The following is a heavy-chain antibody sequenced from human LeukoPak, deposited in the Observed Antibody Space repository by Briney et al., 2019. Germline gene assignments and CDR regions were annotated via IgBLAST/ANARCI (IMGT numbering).Heavy chain of an antibody. CDR2: IYTSGST. Sequence: SETLSLTCTVSGGSISSYYWSWIRQPPGKGLEWIGYIYTSGSTNYNPSLKSRVTISVDTSKNQFSLRLSSVTAADTAVYYCARRGRGYNLYYFDYWGQGTLVTVSS. D-gene: IGHD5-24*01. J-gene: IGHJ4*02. CDR1: GGSISSYY. V-gene: IGHV4-4*09. CDR3: ARRGRGYNLYYFDY.